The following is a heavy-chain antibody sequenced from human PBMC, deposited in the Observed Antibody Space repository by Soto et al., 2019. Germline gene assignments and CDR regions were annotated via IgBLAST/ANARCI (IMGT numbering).Heavy chain of an antibody. CDR1: GGSVTNSIYY. D-gene: IGHD4-17*01. J-gene: IGHJ4*02. CDR2: VYYRGIS. V-gene: IGHV4-39*01. Sequence: SETRSRTWTVSGGSVTNSIYYWVWIRQSPGKGLEWIGSVYYRGISYSKSSVKSRVTISVDTSKNRFSLSLNSVTASDTAVYFCVSQRTTVPTQAYFDYWGPGALVTVSS. CDR3: VSQRTTVPTQAYFDY.